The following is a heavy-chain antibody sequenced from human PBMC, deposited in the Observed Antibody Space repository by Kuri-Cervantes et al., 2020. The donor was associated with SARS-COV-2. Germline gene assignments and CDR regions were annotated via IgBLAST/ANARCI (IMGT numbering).Heavy chain of an antibody. V-gene: IGHV3-53*01. CDR2: IYSGGTT. CDR1: GFTVSTNY. Sequence: ETLSLTCAASGFTVSTNYMSWVRQAPGKGLEWVSIIYSGGTTYYADSVKGRFTISRDNSKNTVNLQMNSMRGEDTALYYCARAGYSTGWFPDWYFELWGRGTLVTVSS. J-gene: IGHJ2*01. CDR3: ARAGYSTGWFPDWYFEL. D-gene: IGHD6-19*01.